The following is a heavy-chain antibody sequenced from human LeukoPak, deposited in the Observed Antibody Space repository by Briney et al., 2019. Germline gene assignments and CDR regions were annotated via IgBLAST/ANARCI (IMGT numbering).Heavy chain of an antibody. Sequence: GGSLRLSCAASGFTFDDYAMHWVRQAPGKGLEWVSGISWNSGSIGYADSVKGRFTISRDNAKNSLYLQMNSLRAEDTALYYCAKGPVDDSSGYYSGHFDYWGQGTLVTVSS. CDR3: AKGPVDDSSGYYSGHFDY. D-gene: IGHD3-22*01. J-gene: IGHJ4*02. V-gene: IGHV3-9*01. CDR1: GFTFDDYA. CDR2: ISWNSGSI.